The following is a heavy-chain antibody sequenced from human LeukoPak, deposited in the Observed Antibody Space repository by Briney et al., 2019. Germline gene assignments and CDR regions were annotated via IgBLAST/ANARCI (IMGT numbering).Heavy chain of an antibody. CDR2: ISSSGSTI. CDR1: GFTFSDYY. D-gene: IGHD3-10*01. Sequence: GGSLRLSCAASGFTFSDYYMSWIRQAPGKGLEWVSYISSSGSTIYYADSVKGRFTISRDNAKNSLYLQMNSLRAEDTAVYYCARGVRLTMVRGVVSDAFDIWGQGTMVTVSS. J-gene: IGHJ3*02. CDR3: ARGVRLTMVRGVVSDAFDI. V-gene: IGHV3-11*04.